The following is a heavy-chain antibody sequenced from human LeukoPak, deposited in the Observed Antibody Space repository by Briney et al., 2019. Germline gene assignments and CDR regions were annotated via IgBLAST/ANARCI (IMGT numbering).Heavy chain of an antibody. CDR2: IYYSGST. CDR1: GGPISSYY. V-gene: IGHV4-59*01. Sequence: PSETLSLTCTVSGGPISSYYWSWIRQPPGKGLEWIGYIYYSGSTNYSPSLKSRVTISVDTSKNQFSLKLSSVTAADTAVYYCATTQGASGSYWPSYYYYMDVWGKGTTVTVSS. D-gene: IGHD1-26*01. J-gene: IGHJ6*03. CDR3: ATTQGASGSYWPSYYYYMDV.